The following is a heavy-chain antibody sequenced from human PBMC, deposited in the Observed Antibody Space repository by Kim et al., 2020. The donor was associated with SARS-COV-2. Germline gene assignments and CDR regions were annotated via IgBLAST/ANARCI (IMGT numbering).Heavy chain of an antibody. CDR1: GGSFSGYY. V-gene: IGHV4-34*01. CDR2: INHSGST. J-gene: IGHJ4*02. CDR3: VTYYYDSSGYYPFFDFDY. Sequence: SETLSLTCAVYGGSFSGYYWSWIRQPPGKGLEWIGEINHSGSTNYNPSLKSRVTISVDTSKNQFSLKLSSVTAADTAVYYCVTYYYDSSGYYPFFDFDYWGQGTLVTVSS. D-gene: IGHD3-22*01.